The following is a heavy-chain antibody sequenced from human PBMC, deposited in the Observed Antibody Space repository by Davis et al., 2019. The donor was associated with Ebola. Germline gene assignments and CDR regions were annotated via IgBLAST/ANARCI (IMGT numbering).Heavy chain of an antibody. CDR3: ARPRWFRDLLPFDY. J-gene: IGHJ4*02. Sequence: PGGSLRLSCAASGFTFSSYAMSWVRQAPGKGLEWVSAISGSGGSTYYADSVKGRFTISRDNSKNTLYLQMNSLRAEDTAVYYCARPRWFRDLLPFDYWGQGTLVTVSS. V-gene: IGHV3-23*01. D-gene: IGHD3-10*01. CDR2: ISGSGGST. CDR1: GFTFSSYA.